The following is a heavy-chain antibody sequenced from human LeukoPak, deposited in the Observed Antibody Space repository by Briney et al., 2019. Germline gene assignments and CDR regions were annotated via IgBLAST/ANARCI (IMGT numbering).Heavy chain of an antibody. V-gene: IGHV1-18*01. CDR3: ARDHGSGSYWRLYYFDY. J-gene: IGHJ4*02. CDR1: GYTFTSYG. CDR2: IGAYNGNT. D-gene: IGHD3-10*01. Sequence: ASVKVSCKASGYTFTSYGISWVRQAPGQGLEWMGWIGAYNGNTNYAQKLQGRVTMTTDTSTSTAYMELRSLRSDDTAVYYCARDHGSGSYWRLYYFDYWGQGTLVTVSS.